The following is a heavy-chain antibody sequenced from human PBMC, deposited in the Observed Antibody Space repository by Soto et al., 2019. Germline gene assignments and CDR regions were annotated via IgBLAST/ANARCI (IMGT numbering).Heavy chain of an antibody. V-gene: IGHV3-15*07. CDR2: VKRDSDGGRT. J-gene: IGHJ4*02. CDR3: ATEGHSSGWGWWAY. Sequence: EVQLVESGGGLVKPGVSLRLSCEASGFTFTNAWMNWVRQAPGKGLEWVGRVKRDSDGGRTDYAAPVKGRFTISRDDSKNTVYLQMNSLKTEDTAVYYCATEGHSSGWGWWAYWGQGTLVTVSS. CDR1: GFTFTNAW. D-gene: IGHD6-19*01.